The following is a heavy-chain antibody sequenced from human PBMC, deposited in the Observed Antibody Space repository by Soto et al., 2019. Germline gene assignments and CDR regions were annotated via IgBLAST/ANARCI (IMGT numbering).Heavy chain of an antibody. J-gene: IGHJ6*02. Sequence: PSETLSLTCSVPGGSFSSDSFIWSWVRQFPGKGLEWIGYINYSGTTYYNPSLRSRITMSVDTSKNQFSLNLSSVTAADTAVYYCARDRKWDGMDVWGQGTTVTVSS. CDR1: GGSFSSDSFI. V-gene: IGHV4-31*03. CDR2: INYSGTT. CDR3: ARDRKWDGMDV. D-gene: IGHD1-26*01.